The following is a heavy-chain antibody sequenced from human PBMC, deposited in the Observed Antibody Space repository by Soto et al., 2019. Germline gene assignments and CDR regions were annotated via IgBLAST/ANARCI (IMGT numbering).Heavy chain of an antibody. V-gene: IGHV4-59*01. Sequence: PSETLSLTCSVSVRSMSSNYWSWIRQSPDKGLEWPRYFLYGGADYNPSLGGRVSISVDTCSSQFSLXFTSVTVSDTTVYYCAIYGGALYFGSWGPGILVTVSSGKREHFGVLSTPYYFDWWGQGALVTVSS. CDR1: VRSMSSNY. J-gene: IGHJ4*02. D-gene: IGHD3-9*01. CDR2: FLYGGA. CDR3: AIYGGALYFGSWGPGILVTVSSGKREHFGVLSTPYYFDW.